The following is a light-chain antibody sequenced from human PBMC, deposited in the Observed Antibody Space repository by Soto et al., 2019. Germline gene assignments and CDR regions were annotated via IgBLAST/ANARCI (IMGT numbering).Light chain of an antibody. CDR3: AAWDDSLNGCV. Sequence: QCVLTQPRSVSGSPGQSVTISCNGTSSDVGGYHYVSWYQHHPGKAPKLIIYDVSQRPSGIPDRFSASKSGASASLAISGLQSEDEADLYCAAWDDSLNGCVFVTGSKVTVL. J-gene: IGLJ1*01. CDR1: SSDVGGYHY. CDR2: DVS. V-gene: IGLV2-11*01.